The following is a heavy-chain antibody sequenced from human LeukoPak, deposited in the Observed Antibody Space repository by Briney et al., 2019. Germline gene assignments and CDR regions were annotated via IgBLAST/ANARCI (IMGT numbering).Heavy chain of an antibody. CDR1: GFTFSNYG. CDR2: IWYDGSDK. Sequence: GGSLRLSCAASGFTFSNYGMHWVRQAPGKGLEWVAVIWYDGSDKYYADPVKGRFTISRDNSKNTLYLQMNSLRVEDTAVYYCARAPYYSDYGDYWGQGTLDTVSS. V-gene: IGHV3-33*01. CDR3: ARAPYYSDYGDY. J-gene: IGHJ4*02. D-gene: IGHD2-15*01.